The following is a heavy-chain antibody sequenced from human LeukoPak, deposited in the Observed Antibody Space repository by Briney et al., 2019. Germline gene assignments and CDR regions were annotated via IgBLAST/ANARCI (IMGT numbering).Heavy chain of an antibody. J-gene: IGHJ4*02. CDR3: AREGGPYRPLDY. CDR2: VNLQGST. V-gene: IGHV4-4*02. CDR1: GGSITSTNY. Sequence: SETLSLTCGVSGGSITSTNYWPWVRQPPGKGLEWIGGVNLQGSTNYNPSLMGRVAISVDMSENHISLQLTSVTAADTAVYYCAREGGPYRPLDYSGQGTLVAVSS.